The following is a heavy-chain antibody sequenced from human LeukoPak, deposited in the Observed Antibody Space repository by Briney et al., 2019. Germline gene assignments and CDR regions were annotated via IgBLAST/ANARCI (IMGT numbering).Heavy chain of an antibody. D-gene: IGHD6-13*01. V-gene: IGHV4-59*12. CDR2: IYYSGST. CDR3: ATRPDIAATGPGWFDP. J-gene: IGHJ5*02. CDR1: GGSTSSYY. Sequence: SETLSLTCTVSGGSTSSYYWSWIRQPPGKGLEWIGYIYYSGSTNYNPSLKSRVTISVDTSKNQFSLKLSSVTAADTAVYYCATRPDIAATGPGWFDPWGQGTLVTVSS.